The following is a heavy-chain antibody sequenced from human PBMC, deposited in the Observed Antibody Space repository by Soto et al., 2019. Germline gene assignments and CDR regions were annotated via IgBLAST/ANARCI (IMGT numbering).Heavy chain of an antibody. Sequence: SETLSLTCTVSGGSISSYYWNWIRQPPGKGLEWIGYIYGSTNYNPSLKSRVTISVDTSKNQFSLKLRSVTAADTAVYYCARARVGASSFDYWGQGTLVTVSS. J-gene: IGHJ4*02. V-gene: IGHV4-59*08. CDR2: IYGST. CDR3: ARARVGASSFDY. CDR1: GGSISSYY. D-gene: IGHD1-26*01.